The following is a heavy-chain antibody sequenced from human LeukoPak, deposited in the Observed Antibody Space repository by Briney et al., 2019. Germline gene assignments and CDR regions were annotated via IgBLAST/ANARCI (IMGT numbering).Heavy chain of an antibody. Sequence: GGSLRLCCAASGYTFSGSAMHWVRQAPGKGLEWVGRIRSKANSYATAYAASVKGRFTISRDDSKNTAYLQMDSLKIEDTAVYYCTRPYSSGYYWGQGTLVTVSS. CDR2: IRSKANSYAT. D-gene: IGHD6-19*01. CDR1: GYTFSGSA. V-gene: IGHV3-73*01. CDR3: TRPYSSGYY. J-gene: IGHJ4*02.